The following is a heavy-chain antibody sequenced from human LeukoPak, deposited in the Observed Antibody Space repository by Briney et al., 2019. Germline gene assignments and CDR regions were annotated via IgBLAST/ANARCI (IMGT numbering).Heavy chain of an antibody. V-gene: IGHV4-34*01. CDR1: GGSFSGYY. J-gene: IGHJ3*01. CDR3: ARGLTFRGGWYSAFDF. D-gene: IGHD6-19*01. CDR2: INHSGST. Sequence: PSETLSLTCAAYGGSFSGYYWSWIRQPPGKGLEWVGEINHSGSTNYNPSLKSLVTVSVDTSKNQFSLKLSSVTAADTAVYYCARGLTFRGGWYSAFDFCGQGTMVTVSS.